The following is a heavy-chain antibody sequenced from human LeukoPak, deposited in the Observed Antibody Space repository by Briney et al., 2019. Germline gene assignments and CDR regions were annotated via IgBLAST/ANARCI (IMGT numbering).Heavy chain of an antibody. J-gene: IGHJ4*02. CDR1: GFIFSDYA. V-gene: IGHV3-23*01. Sequence: PGGSLRLSCAASGFIFSDYAMSWVRQAPGKGLEWVSAISDSKRGGTTYYADSVKGRFTTSRDTSKNTLYLQMSSLRVEDTAVYYCAKVPNYYDTTTYYGWGQGTLVAVSS. CDR3: AKVPNYYDTTTYYG. CDR2: ISDSKRGGTT. D-gene: IGHD3-22*01.